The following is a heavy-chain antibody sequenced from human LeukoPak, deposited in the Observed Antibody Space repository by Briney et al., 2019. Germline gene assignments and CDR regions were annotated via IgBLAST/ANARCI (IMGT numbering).Heavy chain of an antibody. Sequence: ASVKVSCKASGGTFSSYAISWVRQAPGQGLEWMGGIIPIFGTANYAQKFQGRVTITADKSTSTAYMELSSLRSEDTAVYYCASSPTVTYDAFDIWGQGTMVTVSS. CDR2: IIPIFGTA. CDR1: GGTFSSYA. J-gene: IGHJ3*02. V-gene: IGHV1-69*06. CDR3: ASSPTVTYDAFDI. D-gene: IGHD4-17*01.